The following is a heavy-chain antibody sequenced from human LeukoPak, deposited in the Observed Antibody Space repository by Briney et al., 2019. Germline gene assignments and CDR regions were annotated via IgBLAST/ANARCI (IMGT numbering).Heavy chain of an antibody. J-gene: IGHJ4*02. CDR3: AREPGD. Sequence: PSETLSLTCTVSGGSVSTYYWSWIRQPAGKGLEFIGRFFTSGTSGTTNYNPSLKSRLTISVDTSKNQFSLRLSSVTAADTAVYYCAREPGDWGQGTLVTVSS. D-gene: IGHD2-2*01. CDR2: FFTSGTSGTT. CDR1: GGSVSTYY. V-gene: IGHV4-4*07.